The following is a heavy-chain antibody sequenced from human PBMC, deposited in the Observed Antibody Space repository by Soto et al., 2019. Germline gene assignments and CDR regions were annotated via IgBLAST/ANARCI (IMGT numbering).Heavy chain of an antibody. V-gene: IGHV4-39*01. CDR3: ARQEDVPAAKYYYGMDV. J-gene: IGHJ6*02. CDR2: IYYSGST. CDR1: GGSISSSSYY. Sequence: SETLSLTCTVSGGSISSSSYYWGWIRQPPGKGLEWIGSIYYSGSTYYNPSLKSRVTISVDTSKNQFSLKLSSVTAADTAVYYCARQEDVPAAKYYYGMDVWGQGTTVTVSS. D-gene: IGHD2-2*01.